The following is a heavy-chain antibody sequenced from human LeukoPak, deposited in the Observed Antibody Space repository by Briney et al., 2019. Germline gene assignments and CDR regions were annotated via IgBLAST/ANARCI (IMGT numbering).Heavy chain of an antibody. Sequence: SETLPLTCTVSGDSINSYYWSWIRQPPGKGLEWIGYIFYSGSTNYNPSLKSRVTISVDTSKNQFSLKLSSVTAADTAVYYCARRITSSGWYRDDYWGQGTLVTVSS. CDR2: IFYSGST. CDR1: GDSINSYY. D-gene: IGHD6-19*01. J-gene: IGHJ4*02. V-gene: IGHV4-59*08. CDR3: ARRITSSGWYRDDY.